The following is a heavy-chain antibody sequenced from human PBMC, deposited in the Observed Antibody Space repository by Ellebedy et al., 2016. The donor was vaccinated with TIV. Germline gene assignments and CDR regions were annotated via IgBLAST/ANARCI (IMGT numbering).Heavy chain of an antibody. CDR3: ASEKYTSGDV. V-gene: IGHV5-51*01. Sequence: KVSCKGSGYKFTDYWIGWVRQMPGKGLEWMVVIYPDDSRTKYSPAFQGQVTISVDKSISTAYLQWSNLKVSDTAMYYCASEKYTSGDVWGQGTTVTVSS. J-gene: IGHJ6*02. D-gene: IGHD3-10*01. CDR2: IYPDDSRT. CDR1: GYKFTDYW.